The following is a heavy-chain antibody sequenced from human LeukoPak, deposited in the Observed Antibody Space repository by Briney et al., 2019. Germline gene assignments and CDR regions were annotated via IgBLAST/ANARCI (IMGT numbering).Heavy chain of an antibody. CDR1: GYTLTELS. D-gene: IGHD4-23*01. CDR2: FDPEDGET. Sequence: GASVKVSCKVSGYTLTELSMHWVRQAPGKGLEWMGGFDPEDGETIYAQKFQGRVTMTEDTSTDTAYMELSSLRSEDTAVYYCATVDYGGNPEYFQHWGQGTLVTVSS. CDR3: ATVDYGGNPEYFQH. J-gene: IGHJ1*01. V-gene: IGHV1-24*01.